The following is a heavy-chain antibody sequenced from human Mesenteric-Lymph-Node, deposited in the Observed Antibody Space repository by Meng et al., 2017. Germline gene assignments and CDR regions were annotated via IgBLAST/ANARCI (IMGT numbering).Heavy chain of an antibody. V-gene: IGHV1-18*01. CDR1: GYTFSTYG. CDR3: ARDRGYYGYYYYGMDV. Sequence: ASVKVSCKSSGYTFSTYGVTWVRQAPGQGLEWMGWVSAYKGNTDYAQKFQGRVTITADKSTSTAYMELSSLRSEDTAVYYCARDRGYYGYYYYGMDVWGQGTTVTVSS. J-gene: IGHJ6*02. D-gene: IGHD3-22*01. CDR2: VSAYKGNT.